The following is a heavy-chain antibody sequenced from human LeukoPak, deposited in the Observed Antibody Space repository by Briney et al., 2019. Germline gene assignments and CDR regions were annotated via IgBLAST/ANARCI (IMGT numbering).Heavy chain of an antibody. D-gene: IGHD2-21*01. V-gene: IGHV3-23*01. J-gene: IGHJ4*02. CDR3: AKAGVIAIPFDY. Sequence: PGGSLRLSCXASGXTFSSYAMSWVRQAPGKGLEWVSAISGSGGSTYYADSVKGRFTISRDNSKNTLYLQMNSLRAEDTAVYYCAKAGVIAIPFDYWGQGTLVTVSS. CDR1: GXTFSSYA. CDR2: ISGSGGST.